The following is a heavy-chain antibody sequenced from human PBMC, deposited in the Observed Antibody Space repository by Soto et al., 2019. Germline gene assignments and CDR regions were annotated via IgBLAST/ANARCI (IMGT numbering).Heavy chain of an antibody. Sequence: PSETLSLTCTVSGGSISGYYWSWIRQPPGKGLEWIGYIYYSGSISYNPSLRSRLTISVDTAKNQFSLRLISVTAADTAGEYCARETGGWFDPWGQGTLVNVSS. D-gene: IGHD3-10*01. CDR1: GGSISGYY. V-gene: IGHV4-59*01. J-gene: IGHJ5*02. CDR3: ARETGGWFDP. CDR2: IYYSGSI.